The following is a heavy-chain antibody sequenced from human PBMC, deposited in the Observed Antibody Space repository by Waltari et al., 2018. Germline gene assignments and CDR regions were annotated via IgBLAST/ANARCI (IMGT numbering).Heavy chain of an antibody. CDR3: ARTGARWLQFAAFDI. CDR1: RFTFSNYW. Sequence: VESGGGLVQTGGSLRLSCAASRFTFSNYWMNWVRQAPGKGLEWVANINQDGSEEYYVDSVKGRFTISRDNAKNSLYLEMKTLRAEDTAIYYCARTGARWLQFAAFDIWGQGTMVTVSS. D-gene: IGHD5-12*01. CDR2: INQDGSEE. V-gene: IGHV3-7*01. J-gene: IGHJ3*02.